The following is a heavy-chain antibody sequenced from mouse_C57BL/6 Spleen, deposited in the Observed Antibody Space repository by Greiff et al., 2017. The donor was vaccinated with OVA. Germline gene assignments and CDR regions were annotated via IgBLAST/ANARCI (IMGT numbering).Heavy chain of an antibody. CDR2: ISSGSSTI. CDR1: GFTFSDYG. CDR3: AVYYSNYDWYFDV. V-gene: IGHV5-17*01. J-gene: IGHJ1*03. Sequence: EVQRVESGGGLVKPGGSLKLSCAASGFTFSDYGMHWVRQAPEKGLEWVAYISSGSSTIYYADTVKGRFTISRDNAKNTLFLQMTSLRSEDTAMYYCAVYYSNYDWYFDVWGTGTTVTVSS. D-gene: IGHD2-5*01.